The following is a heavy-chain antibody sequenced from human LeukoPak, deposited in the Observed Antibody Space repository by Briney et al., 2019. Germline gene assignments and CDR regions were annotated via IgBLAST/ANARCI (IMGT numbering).Heavy chain of an antibody. V-gene: IGHV1-69*13. D-gene: IGHD3-16*01. CDR3: ARGPPGGKDFDY. CDR2: IIPIFGTA. Sequence: SVKVSCKASGGTFGSYAISWVRQAPGQGLEWMGGIIPIFGTANYAQKFQGRVTITADESTSTAYMELSSLRSEGTAMYYCARGPPGGKDFDYWGQGTLVTVSS. CDR1: GGTFGSYA. J-gene: IGHJ4*02.